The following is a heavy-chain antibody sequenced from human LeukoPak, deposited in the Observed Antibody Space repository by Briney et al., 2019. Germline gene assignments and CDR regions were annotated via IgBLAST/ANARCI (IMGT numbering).Heavy chain of an antibody. J-gene: IGHJ5*02. Sequence: ASVKVSCKASGYTFTSYGISWVRQAPGQGLEWMGWISAYNGNTNYAQKLQGRVTMTTDTSTSTAYMELRSLRSDDTAVYYCARDLAVAGYNSFDPWGQGTLVTVSS. D-gene: IGHD6-19*01. V-gene: IGHV1-18*01. CDR2: ISAYNGNT. CDR1: GYTFTSYG. CDR3: ARDLAVAGYNSFDP.